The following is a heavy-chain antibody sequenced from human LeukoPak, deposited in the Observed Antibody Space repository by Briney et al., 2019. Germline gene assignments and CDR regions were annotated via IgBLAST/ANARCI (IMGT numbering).Heavy chain of an antibody. Sequence: GGSLRLSCAASGFTSSNYDMHWVRQTTGKGLEWVSAIGSAGATYYPGSLKGRFTISRENAKNSLFLQMNSLRVGDTAVYFCARGGISAFMPDNWYFDLWGRGTLVTVSS. D-gene: IGHD1-26*01. J-gene: IGHJ2*01. CDR3: ARGGISAFMPDNWYFDL. CDR1: GFTSSNYD. CDR2: IGSAGAT. V-gene: IGHV3-13*01.